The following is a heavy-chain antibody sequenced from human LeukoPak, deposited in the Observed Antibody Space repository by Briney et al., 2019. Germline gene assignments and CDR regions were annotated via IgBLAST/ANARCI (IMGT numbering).Heavy chain of an antibody. J-gene: IGHJ4*02. D-gene: IGHD5-24*01. V-gene: IGHV1-69*05. CDR1: GYTFTSYG. CDR3: ARASSKEMATIGFDY. CDR2: IIPIFGTA. Sequence: GASAKVSCKASGYTFTSYGISWVRQAPGQGLEWMGGIIPIFGTANYAQKFQGRVTITTDESTSTAYMELSSLRSEDTAVYYCARASSKEMATIGFDYWGQGTLVTVSS.